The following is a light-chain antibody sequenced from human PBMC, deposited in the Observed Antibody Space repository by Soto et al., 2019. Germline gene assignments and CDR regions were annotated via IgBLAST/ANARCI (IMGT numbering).Light chain of an antibody. CDR2: GAS. Sequence: IVLTPAPGTPFLSPGGRATLSWRASQSISSSYLAWYQQKPGQAPRLLIYGASRRATGIPDRFSGRESGTDFTLTITTLEPEDSAVYFCQQYASSSYTFGQGTKVDIK. V-gene: IGKV3-20*01. CDR1: QSISSSY. J-gene: IGKJ2*01. CDR3: QQYASSSYT.